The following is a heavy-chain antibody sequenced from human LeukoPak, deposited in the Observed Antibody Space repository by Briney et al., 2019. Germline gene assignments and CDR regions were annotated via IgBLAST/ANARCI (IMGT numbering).Heavy chain of an antibody. Sequence: GASVKVSCKASGNTFTGHYMHWVRQAPGQGLEWMGWINPNSGGTKYAQKFQGRVTMTRDTSISTAYMELSRLRSDDTAVYYCARDLFSNYYDSTIDPWGQGTLVTVSS. J-gene: IGHJ5*02. CDR1: GNTFTGHY. CDR3: ARDLFSNYYDSTIDP. V-gene: IGHV1-2*02. D-gene: IGHD3-22*01. CDR2: INPNSGGT.